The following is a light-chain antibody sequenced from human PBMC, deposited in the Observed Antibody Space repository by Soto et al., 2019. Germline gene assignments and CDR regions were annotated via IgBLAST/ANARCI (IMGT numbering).Light chain of an antibody. CDR3: HQYDSWT. CDR1: QSFNSIY. V-gene: IGKV3-20*01. CDR2: GAS. J-gene: IGKJ1*01. Sequence: ETELTQSPGTLSLSPGERATLSCRASQSFNSIYLAWYQQKPGQAPRLLIYGASSRATGIPDRFSGSGSGTDFTLTISRLEPEDFAVYYCHQYDSWTFGQGTKVDIK.